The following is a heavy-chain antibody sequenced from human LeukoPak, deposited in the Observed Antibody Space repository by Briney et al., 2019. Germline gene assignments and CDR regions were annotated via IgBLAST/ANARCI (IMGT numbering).Heavy chain of an antibody. V-gene: IGHV4-4*02. Sequence: SETLSLTCAVSGGSISSSNWWSWVRQPPGKGLEWIGEINHSGSTNYNPSLKSRVTISVDTSKNQFSLKLISVTAADTAVYYCARGRLLWFGELWGDGGMDVWGQGTTVIVSS. CDR1: GGSISSSNW. CDR3: ARGRLLWFGELWGDGGMDV. CDR2: INHSGST. J-gene: IGHJ6*02. D-gene: IGHD3-10*01.